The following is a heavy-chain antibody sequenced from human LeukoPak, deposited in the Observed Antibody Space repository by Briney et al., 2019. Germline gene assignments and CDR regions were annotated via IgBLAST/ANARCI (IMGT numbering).Heavy chain of an antibody. J-gene: IGHJ4*02. V-gene: IGHV1-69*04. CDR2: IIPILGIA. Sequence: ASVKVSCKASGGTFSSYAISWVRQAPGQGLAWMGRIIPILGIANYAQKFQGRVTITADKSTSTAYMELSSLRSEDTAVYYCATSYSSSWLDYWGQGTLVTVSS. D-gene: IGHD6-13*01. CDR3: ATSYSSSWLDY. CDR1: GGTFSSYA.